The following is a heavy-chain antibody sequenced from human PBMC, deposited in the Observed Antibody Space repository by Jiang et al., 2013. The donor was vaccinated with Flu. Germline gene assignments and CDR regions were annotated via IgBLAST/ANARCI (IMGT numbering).Heavy chain of an antibody. CDR2: IYYGGTT. J-gene: IGHJ6*02. V-gene: IGHV4-59*01. CDR1: GGSIGGYY. D-gene: IGHD2-15*01. Sequence: GSGLVKPSETLSLTCTVSGGSIGGYYWSWIRQPPGKGLEWIGYIYYGGTTNYNPSLKSRVTISVDTSKKQFSLKLNSVTAADTAVYYCVRGHCSTGSCYPXIPDHYYYGMDVVGPRDHG. CDR3: VRGHCSTGSCYPXIPDHYYYGMDV.